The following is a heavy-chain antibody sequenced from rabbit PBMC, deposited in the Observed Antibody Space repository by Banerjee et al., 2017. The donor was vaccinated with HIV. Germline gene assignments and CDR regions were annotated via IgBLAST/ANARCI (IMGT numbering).Heavy chain of an antibody. CDR2: IYTGSSGST. D-gene: IGHD4-2*01. Sequence: QEQLEESGGDLVKPEGSLTLTCTASGFSFSSSYWICWVRQAPGKGLEWIACIYTGSSGSTYYASWAKGRFTISKTSSTTVTLQMTSLTAADTATYFCARGAALYYFNLWGPGTLVTVS. CDR3: ARGAALYYFNL. V-gene: IGHV1S45*01. CDR1: GFSFSSSYW. J-gene: IGHJ4*01.